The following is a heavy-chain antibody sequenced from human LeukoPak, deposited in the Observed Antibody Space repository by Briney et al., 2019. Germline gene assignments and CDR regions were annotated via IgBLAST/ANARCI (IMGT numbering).Heavy chain of an antibody. D-gene: IGHD3-9*01. J-gene: IGHJ4*02. Sequence: GGSLRLSCPASGFTFSTYWMSRVRQAPGKGLEWVANIKPDGSEKYSVDCVKVRFTISRDNAKNSLYLQMNSLRAEDTFVFQAEGGIRYRLRYFDYWGQGTLVTVSS. V-gene: IGHV3-7*01. CDR1: GFTFSTYW. CDR3: EGGIRYRLRYFDY. CDR2: IKPDGSEK.